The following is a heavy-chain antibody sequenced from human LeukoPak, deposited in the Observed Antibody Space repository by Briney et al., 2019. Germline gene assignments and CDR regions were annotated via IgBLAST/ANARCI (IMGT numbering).Heavy chain of an antibody. J-gene: IGHJ4*02. Sequence: SGTLSLTCAVSGYSISSGYYWGWIRQPPGKGLEWIGSIYHSGSTYYNPSLKSRVTISVDTSKNQFSLKLSSVTAADTAVYYCAREGDYGAYIDYWGQGTLVTVSS. CDR3: AREGDYGAYIDY. D-gene: IGHD4-17*01. CDR2: IYHSGST. CDR1: GYSISSGYY. V-gene: IGHV4-38-2*02.